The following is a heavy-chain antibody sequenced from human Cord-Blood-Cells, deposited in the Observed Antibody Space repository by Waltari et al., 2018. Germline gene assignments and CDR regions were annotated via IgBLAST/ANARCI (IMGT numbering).Heavy chain of an antibody. D-gene: IGHD2-2*01. CDR3: ATVTLGYCSSTSCYDAFDI. Sequence: QVQLVQSGAEVKKPGASVKVSCKVSGYTLTELSMHWVRQAPGKGLEWMGGFDPEDGETIYAQKFQGRVTMTEDTSTDTAYMELSSLGSEDTAVYYCATVTLGYCSSTSCYDAFDIWGQGTMVTVSS. CDR2: FDPEDGET. CDR1: GYTLTELS. V-gene: IGHV1-24*01. J-gene: IGHJ3*02.